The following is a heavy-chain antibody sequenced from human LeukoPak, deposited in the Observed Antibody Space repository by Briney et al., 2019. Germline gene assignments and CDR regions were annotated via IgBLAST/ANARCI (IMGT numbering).Heavy chain of an antibody. CDR3: VKDLSYESSGSFFDF. J-gene: IGHJ4*02. Sequence: GGSLRLPCAASGFIFEDYTMHWVRQAPGKTLEWVSLISWDGTTYYADSVKGRFTISRDNSKDSLSLQMDTLRSEDTAFYYCVKDLSYESSGSFFDFWGQGTLVTVS. CDR2: ISWDGTT. V-gene: IGHV3-43*01. CDR1: GFIFEDYT. D-gene: IGHD3-22*01.